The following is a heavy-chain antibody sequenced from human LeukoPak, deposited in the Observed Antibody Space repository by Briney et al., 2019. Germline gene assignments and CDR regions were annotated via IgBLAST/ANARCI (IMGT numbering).Heavy chain of an antibody. Sequence: SETLSLTCTVSGGSISSYYWSWIRQPPGKGLEWIGYIYYSGSTNYNPSLKSRVTISVDTSKNQFSLELSSVTAADTAVYYCARSSLPGWVVDYWSQGTLVTVCS. J-gene: IGHJ4*02. CDR2: IYYSGST. CDR3: ARSSLPGWVVDY. V-gene: IGHV4-59*01. CDR1: GGSISSYY. D-gene: IGHD2-15*01.